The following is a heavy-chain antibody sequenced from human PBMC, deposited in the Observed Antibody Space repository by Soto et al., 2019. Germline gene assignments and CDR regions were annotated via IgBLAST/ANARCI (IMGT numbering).Heavy chain of an antibody. CDR2: IKSKTDGGTT. D-gene: IGHD4-17*01. Sequence: PGGSLRLSCAASGFTFRSYGMHWVRQAPGKGLEWVGRIKSKTDGGTTDYAAPVKGRFTISRDDSKNTLYLQMNSLKTEDTAVYYCTTDDYGDYYYYYGMDVWGQGTTVTVSS. V-gene: IGHV3-15*07. J-gene: IGHJ6*02. CDR3: TTDDYGDYYYYYGMDV. CDR1: GFTFRSYG.